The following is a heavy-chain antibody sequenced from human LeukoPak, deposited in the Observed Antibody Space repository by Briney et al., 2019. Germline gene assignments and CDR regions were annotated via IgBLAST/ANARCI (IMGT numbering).Heavy chain of an antibody. CDR3: AKVDSSGWYGGVAFDI. Sequence: PGGSLRLSCETSGFTFSSYAMSWVRQAPGKGLEWVSAISGSGGSTYYADSVKGRFTISRDNSKNTLSLQMSSLRAEETAVYHCAKVDSSGWYGGVAFDIWGQGTMVTVSS. J-gene: IGHJ3*02. CDR2: ISGSGGST. V-gene: IGHV3-23*01. CDR1: GFTFSSYA. D-gene: IGHD6-19*01.